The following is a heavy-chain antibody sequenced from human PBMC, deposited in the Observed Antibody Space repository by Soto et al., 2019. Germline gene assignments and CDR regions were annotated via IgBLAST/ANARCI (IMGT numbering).Heavy chain of an antibody. CDR2: ISGSGGGT. J-gene: IGHJ5*02. D-gene: IGHD3-10*01. CDR3: ATEHYYGSGSYYRPSGWSDP. V-gene: IGHV3-23*01. Sequence: GGSLRLSCAASGFTFSSDAMSWVRQAPGKGLEWVSAISGSGGGTYYADSVKGRFTISRENSKNTLYLQMNSLRAEDTAVYYCATEHYYGSGSYYRPSGWSDPRGQGTMVAVS. CDR1: GFTFSSDA.